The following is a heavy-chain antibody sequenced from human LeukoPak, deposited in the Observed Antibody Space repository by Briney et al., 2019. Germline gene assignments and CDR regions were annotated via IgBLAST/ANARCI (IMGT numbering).Heavy chain of an antibody. CDR3: ARDRHCSSTSCRRWFDP. CDR1: GFTFSSYG. V-gene: IGHV3-33*01. J-gene: IGHJ5*02. D-gene: IGHD2-2*01. CDR2: IWYDGSNK. Sequence: GGSLRLSSAASGFTFSSYGMHWVRQAPGKGLEWVAVIWYDGSNKYYADSVKGRFTISRDNSKNTLYLQMNSLRAEDTAVYYCARDRHCSSTSCRRWFDPWGQGTLITVSS.